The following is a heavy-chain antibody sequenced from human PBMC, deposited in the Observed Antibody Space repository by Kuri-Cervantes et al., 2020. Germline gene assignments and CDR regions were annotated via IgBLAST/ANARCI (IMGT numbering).Heavy chain of an antibody. CDR3: ARDPWGYYYDSSGYYDY. D-gene: IGHD3-22*01. Sequence: SVKVSCKASGGTFSSYAISWVRQAPGQGLEWMGGIIPIFGTANYAQKFQGRVTITTDESTSTAYMELSSLRSEDTAVYYCARDPWGYYYDSSGYYDYWGQGTLVTVSS. V-gene: IGHV1-69*05. CDR2: IIPIFGTA. J-gene: IGHJ4*02. CDR1: GGTFSSYA.